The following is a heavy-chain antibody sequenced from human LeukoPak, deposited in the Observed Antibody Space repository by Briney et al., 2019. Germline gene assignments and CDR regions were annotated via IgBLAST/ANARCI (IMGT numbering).Heavy chain of an antibody. V-gene: IGHV3-23*01. CDR2: ISGSGGTT. J-gene: IGHJ4*02. CDR1: GFSFNTYA. Sequence: GGSLRLSCAASGFSFNTYAMSWVRQAPGKGLEWVSVISGSGGTTNYADSVKGRFTISRDNSKNTLYLQMNSLRAEDTAVYFCPKEDTVVMVAATRIDYWGQGTLVTVSS. CDR3: PKEDTVVMVAATRIDY. D-gene: IGHD2-15*01.